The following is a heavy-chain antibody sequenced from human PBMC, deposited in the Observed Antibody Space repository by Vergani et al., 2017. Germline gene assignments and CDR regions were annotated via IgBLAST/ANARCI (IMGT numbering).Heavy chain of an antibody. CDR3: TRHGRSGWAGYFQH. CDR2: ILTNGVI. V-gene: IGHV4-61*02. Sequence: QVQLQESVPGLVKPSQTLSLTCTVSGGSFNSGSYYWSWLRQPAGKRLEWIGRILTNGVIHYNPSLNSPATISIDTSRNQISLKLTSVPATDTAVYYCTRHGRSGWAGYFQHWGQGTLVTASS. CDR1: GGSFNSGSYY. D-gene: IGHD6-19*01. J-gene: IGHJ1*01.